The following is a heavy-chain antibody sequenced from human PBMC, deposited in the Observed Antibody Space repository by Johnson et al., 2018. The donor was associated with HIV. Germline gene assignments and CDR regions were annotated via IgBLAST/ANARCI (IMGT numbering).Heavy chain of an antibody. CDR1: GFSFSNYW. J-gene: IGHJ3*02. CDR2: IKSDGSST. CDR3: AKDTGGNSGNDAFDI. Sequence: VQLVESGGGLVQPGGSLRLSCVVSGFSFSNYWMEWVRQAPGKGLVWVSRIKSDGSSTSYADSVKGRFTISRDNAKNTLYLQMNSLRAEDTAVYYCAKDTGGNSGNDAFDIWGQGTLVTVSS. D-gene: IGHD4-23*01. V-gene: IGHV3-74*01.